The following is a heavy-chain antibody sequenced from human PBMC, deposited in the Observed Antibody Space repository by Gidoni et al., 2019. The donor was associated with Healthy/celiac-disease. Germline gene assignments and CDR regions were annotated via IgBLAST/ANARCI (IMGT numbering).Heavy chain of an antibody. CDR3: ARVRGSGSYLDY. J-gene: IGHJ4*02. V-gene: IGHV4-38-2*01. D-gene: IGHD3-10*01. CDR1: GYSISSGYY. CDR2: IYHSGST. Sequence: QVQLQESGPGLVKPSETLSLTCAVSGYSISSGYYWGWLRQPPGKGLEWIGSIYHSGSTYYNPSLKSRVTISVDTSKNQFSLKLSSVTAADTAVYYCARVRGSGSYLDYWGQGTLVTVSS.